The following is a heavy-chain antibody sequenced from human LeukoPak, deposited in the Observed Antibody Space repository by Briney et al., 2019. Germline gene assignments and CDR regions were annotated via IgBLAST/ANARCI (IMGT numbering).Heavy chain of an antibody. CDR2: ITENGDRS. V-gene: IGHV3-23*01. J-gene: IGHJ6*02. CDR3: AKDLGTTVVPVSIEYYNYGMDV. Sequence: GGSLRLSCAASEFTFSGYAMSWIRQAPGKGPEWVSTITENGDRSYYTDSVKGRFTISRDNSDNTLSLQMSSLRADDTALFYCAKDLGTTVVPVSIEYYNYGMDVWGQGTTVIVSS. D-gene: IGHD1-7*01. CDR1: EFTFSGYA.